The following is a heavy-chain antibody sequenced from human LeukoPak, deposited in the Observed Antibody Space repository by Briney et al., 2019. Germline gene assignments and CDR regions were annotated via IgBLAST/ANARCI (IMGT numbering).Heavy chain of an antibody. D-gene: IGHD6-13*01. J-gene: IGHJ6*02. V-gene: IGHV4-30-4*01. CDR2: IYFSGST. CDR3: ARARADFHYGMDV. Sequence: SETLSLTCIVSGGSITGGDLYWSWIRRPPGKGLEWIGYIYFSGSTYYNPSLKSRATISVDTSKNQFSLRLSSLIAADTAVYYCARARADFHYGMDVWGPGTTVYVS. CDR1: GGSITGGDLY.